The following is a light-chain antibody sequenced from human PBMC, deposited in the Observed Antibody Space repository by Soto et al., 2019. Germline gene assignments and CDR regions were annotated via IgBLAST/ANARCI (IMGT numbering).Light chain of an antibody. V-gene: IGLV1-44*01. CDR3: ATWDDSLSGVL. CDR1: SSNIGSNA. Sequence: QSVLTQPPSASETPGQSVTISCSGGSSNIGSNAVSWLQQLPGTAPKLLIHKNNQRLSGVPDRFSGSKSGTSASLAIRGLQSDDEAHYYCATWDDSLSGVLFGGGTKLTVL. J-gene: IGLJ2*01. CDR2: KNN.